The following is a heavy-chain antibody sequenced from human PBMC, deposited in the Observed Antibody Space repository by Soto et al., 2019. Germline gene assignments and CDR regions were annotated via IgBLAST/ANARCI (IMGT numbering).Heavy chain of an antibody. V-gene: IGHV3-48*02. J-gene: IGHJ4*02. CDR3: ERVGVLAAAGTWGALRGGG. Sequence: EVQLVESGGGLVQPGGSLRLSCAASGFTFSSYSMNWVRQAPGKGLEWVSYISSSSSTIYYADSVKGRFTISRDNAKNSLYLQMNRLRDEDMAVYYCERVGVLAAAGTWGALRGGGWGQGTLVTVSS. D-gene: IGHD6-13*01. CDR1: GFTFSSYS. CDR2: ISSSSSTI.